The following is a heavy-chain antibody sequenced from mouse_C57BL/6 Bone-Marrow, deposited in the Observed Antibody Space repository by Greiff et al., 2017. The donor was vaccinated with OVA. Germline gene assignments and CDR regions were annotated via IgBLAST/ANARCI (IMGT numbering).Heavy chain of an antibody. CDR2: IYPGSGST. V-gene: IGHV1-55*01. Sequence: VQLQQPGAELVKPGASVKMSCKASGYTFTSYWITWVKQRPGQGLEWIGDIYPGSGSTKYNEKFKSKATLTVDTDSSTAYMQLSSLTCEDSAVYYCARSVTWFAYWGQGTLVTVSA. J-gene: IGHJ3*01. CDR3: ARSVTWFAY. CDR1: GYTFTSYW.